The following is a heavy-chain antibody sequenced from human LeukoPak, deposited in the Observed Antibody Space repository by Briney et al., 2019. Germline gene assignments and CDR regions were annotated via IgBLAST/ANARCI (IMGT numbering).Heavy chain of an antibody. V-gene: IGHV5-51*01. J-gene: IGHJ4*02. CDR2: IYPGDSDT. CDR3: ARHHDYGDYGCFDY. CDR1: GYRFNNYW. D-gene: IGHD4-17*01. Sequence: GESLKISCKGSGYRFNNYWIGWVRQMPGKGLEWMGIIYPGDSDTRYSPSFQGQVTISADKSIRTAYLQWSSLKASDTAIYYCARHHDYGDYGCFDYWGQGTLVTVSS.